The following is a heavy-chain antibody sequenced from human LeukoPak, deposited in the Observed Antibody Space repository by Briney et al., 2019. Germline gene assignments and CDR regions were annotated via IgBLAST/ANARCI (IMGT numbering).Heavy chain of an antibody. V-gene: IGHV2-70*04. CDR1: GFSLSTSGMR. D-gene: IGHD3-10*01. Sequence: SGPALVHPTQTLTLTCTFSGFSLSTSGMRVSWIRQPQGKALEWLARIDWDDDKFYSTSLKTRLTISKATSKNQVVFTMTNMDPVDTATYYCARHYGSGSELDYWGQGTLVTVSS. CDR3: ARHYGSGSELDY. J-gene: IGHJ4*02. CDR2: IDWDDDK.